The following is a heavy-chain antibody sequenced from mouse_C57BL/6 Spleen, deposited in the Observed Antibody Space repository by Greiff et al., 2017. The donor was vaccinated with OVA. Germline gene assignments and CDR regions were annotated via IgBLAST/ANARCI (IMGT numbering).Heavy chain of an antibody. V-gene: IGHV1-69*01. CDR1: GYTFTSYW. CDR2: IDPSDSYT. D-gene: IGHD2-4*01. J-gene: IGHJ4*01. CDR3: ARRTDYGYAMDY. Sequence: QVQLQQPGAELVMPGASVKLSCKASGYTFTSYWMHWVKQRPGQGLEWIGEIDPSDSYTNYNQKFKGKSTLTVDKSSSTAYMQLSSLTSEDSAVYYGARRTDYGYAMDYWGQGTSVTVSS.